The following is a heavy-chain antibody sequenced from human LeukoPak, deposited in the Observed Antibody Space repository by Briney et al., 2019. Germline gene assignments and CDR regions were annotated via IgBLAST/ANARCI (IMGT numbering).Heavy chain of an antibody. CDR2: ISGSGGST. CDR3: AKGDKPVIAMVKFDY. D-gene: IGHD5-18*01. Sequence: GGSLRLSCAASGFTFSSYAMSWVRQAPGKGLEWVSPISGSGGSTYYADSVKGRFTISRDNSKNTLYMQMNSLRAEDTAVYYCAKGDKPVIAMVKFDYWGQGTLVTVSS. CDR1: GFTFSSYA. V-gene: IGHV3-23*01. J-gene: IGHJ4*02.